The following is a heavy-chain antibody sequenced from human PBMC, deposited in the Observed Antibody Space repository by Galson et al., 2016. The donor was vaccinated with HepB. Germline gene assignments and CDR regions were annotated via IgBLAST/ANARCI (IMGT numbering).Heavy chain of an antibody. Sequence: SLRLSCAASGFTFSSYAMSWVRQAPGKGLEWVSTITGSGGWIKYADSVKGRFTISRDNSKNTLFLQMNSLRAEDTARYYCAKGAPYYYDSSGYYGPGDFWGQGTQVTVSS. D-gene: IGHD3-22*01. V-gene: IGHV3-23*01. CDR2: ITGSGGWI. J-gene: IGHJ4*02. CDR1: GFTFSSYA. CDR3: AKGAPYYYDSSGYYGPGDF.